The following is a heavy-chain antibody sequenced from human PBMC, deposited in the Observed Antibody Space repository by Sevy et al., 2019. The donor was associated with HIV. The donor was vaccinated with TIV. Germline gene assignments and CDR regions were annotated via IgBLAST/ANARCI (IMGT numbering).Heavy chain of an antibody. Sequence: GGSLRLSCAASGFTFSSYAMHWVRQAPGKGLEWVAVIPYDGSNKYYADSVKGRFTISRDNSKNTLYLQMNSLRAEDTAVYYCARSITIFGVVIPTGAFDIWGQGTMVTVSS. CDR1: GFTFSSYA. CDR3: ARSITIFGVVIPTGAFDI. CDR2: IPYDGSNK. D-gene: IGHD3-3*01. V-gene: IGHV3-30-3*01. J-gene: IGHJ3*02.